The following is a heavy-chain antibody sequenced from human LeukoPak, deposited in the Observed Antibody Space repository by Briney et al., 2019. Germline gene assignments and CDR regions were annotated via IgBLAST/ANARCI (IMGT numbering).Heavy chain of an antibody. CDR3: ARDPKGLLEWSSRTTRNGLDV. J-gene: IGHJ6*02. CDR2: IIPILGIV. Sequence: SVKVSCKASGGTFSSYAISWVRQAPGQGLEWMGRIIPILGIVNYAQKFQGRVTITADKSTSTAYMELSSLRSEDTAVYYCARDPKGLLEWSSRTTRNGLDVWGQGTTVTVSS. CDR1: GGTFSSYA. V-gene: IGHV1-69*04. D-gene: IGHD3-3*01.